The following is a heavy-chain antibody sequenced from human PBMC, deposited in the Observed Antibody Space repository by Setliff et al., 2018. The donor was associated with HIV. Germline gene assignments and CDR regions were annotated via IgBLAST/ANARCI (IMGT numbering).Heavy chain of an antibody. CDR2: ISSDGSDT. CDR3: AKSGYCGSSTCRNYFYYMDV. Sequence: PGGSLRLSCADSGFTFSASWMHWVRQVPVRGLVWVSRISSDGSDTHYADSVKGRFTISRDNSNNTLYLQMNSLRAEDTAVYYCAKSGYCGSSTCRNYFYYMDVWGKGTTVTVSS. CDR1: GFTFSASW. J-gene: IGHJ6*03. V-gene: IGHV3-74*01. D-gene: IGHD2-2*01.